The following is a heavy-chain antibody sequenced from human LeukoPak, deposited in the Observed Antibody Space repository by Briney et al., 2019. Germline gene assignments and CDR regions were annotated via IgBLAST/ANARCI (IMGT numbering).Heavy chain of an antibody. V-gene: IGHV1-3*01. J-gene: IGHJ4*02. D-gene: IGHD5-18*01. Sequence: ASVKVSCKASGYTFTSYAMHWVRQAPGQRLEWMGWINAGNGNTKYSQKFQGRVTITRDTSASTAYTELSSLRSEDTAVYYCARSRGYSYGYPYYFDYWGQGTLVTVSS. CDR2: INAGNGNT. CDR3: ARSRGYSYGYPYYFDY. CDR1: GYTFTSYA.